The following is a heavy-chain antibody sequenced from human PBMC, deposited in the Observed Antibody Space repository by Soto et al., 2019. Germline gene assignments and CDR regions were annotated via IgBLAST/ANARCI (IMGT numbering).Heavy chain of an antibody. Sequence: SETLSLTCTVSGGSMFSYYWSWIRQPPGRGLEWIGFIYYAGSTKYNPSLNSRVTISVDTSKNQLSLRLTSVTAADTAVYYCARGTSSWSWKFDYWGQGILVTVSS. CDR2: IYYAGST. CDR1: GGSMFSYY. CDR3: ARGTSSWSWKFDY. V-gene: IGHV4-59*01. D-gene: IGHD6-13*01. J-gene: IGHJ4*02.